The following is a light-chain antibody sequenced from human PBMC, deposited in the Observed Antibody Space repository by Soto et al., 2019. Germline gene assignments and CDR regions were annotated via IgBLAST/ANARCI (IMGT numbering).Light chain of an antibody. V-gene: IGKV3-20*01. CDR2: RAS. Sequence: EIVLTQSPCALSFSPLERATLSCRASQSVSSNYLAWYQQKPGQAPEVLIYRASIRATGIPDRFTGSGSGTDFTLTISRLEPEDFAVYYCQQYGSSPLTFGGGTKVDIK. CDR3: QQYGSSPLT. J-gene: IGKJ4*01. CDR1: QSVSSNY.